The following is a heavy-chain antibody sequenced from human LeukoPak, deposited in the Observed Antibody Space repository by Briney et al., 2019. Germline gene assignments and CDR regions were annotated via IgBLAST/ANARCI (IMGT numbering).Heavy chain of an antibody. D-gene: IGHD6-13*01. CDR3: AKARAAAGSWFDP. J-gene: IGHJ5*02. CDR1: GGSISSNSYY. Sequence: PSETLSLTCTVSGGSISSNSYYWGWIRQPPGKGLEWIGNIYYNGGTYNNPSLKSRVTISVDTSKNQFSLKLNSVTATDTAVYYCAKARAAAGSWFDPWGQGTLVTVSS. CDR2: IYYNGGT. V-gene: IGHV4-39*01.